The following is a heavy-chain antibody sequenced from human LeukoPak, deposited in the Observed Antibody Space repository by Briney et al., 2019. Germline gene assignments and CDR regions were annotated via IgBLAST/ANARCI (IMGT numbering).Heavy chain of an antibody. CDR2: TRSKAFGGAT. CDR1: GYTFGDYA. Sequence: GGSLRLSCTGSGYTFGDYAMSWVRQSPGNGLEWVSLTRSKAFGGATEYAASVKGRFTISRDDSKSIAYLQMNSLKTEDTAMYYCTRDGGTLDYWGQGTLVTVSS. CDR3: TRDGGTLDY. J-gene: IGHJ4*02. D-gene: IGHD3-16*01. V-gene: IGHV3-49*04.